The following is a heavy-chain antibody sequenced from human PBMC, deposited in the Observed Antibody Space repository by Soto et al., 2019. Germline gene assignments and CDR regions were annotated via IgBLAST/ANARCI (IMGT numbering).Heavy chain of an antibody. D-gene: IGHD5-18*01. CDR1: GGSISSGDYY. Sequence: QVQLQESGPGLVKPSQTLSLTCTVSGGSISSGDYYWSWIRQPPGKGLEWIGYIYYSGSTYYNPSLKSRVTISVDTSKNQCSLKLSSVTAADTAVYYCARGWNSYGRIYGMDVWGQGTTVTVSS. J-gene: IGHJ6*02. V-gene: IGHV4-30-4*01. CDR3: ARGWNSYGRIYGMDV. CDR2: IYYSGST.